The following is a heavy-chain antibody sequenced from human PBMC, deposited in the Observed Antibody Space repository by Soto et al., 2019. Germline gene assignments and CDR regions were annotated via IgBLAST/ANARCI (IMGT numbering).Heavy chain of an antibody. CDR1: GFIFSEST. CDR3: VKQAHGLDGVAFDY. CDR2: VSTSGGST. D-gene: IGHD2-15*01. J-gene: IGHJ4*02. Sequence: GGSLRLSCSASGFIFSESTIYWVRQVPGKGLEAISAVSTSGGSTYYADSVKDRFTTSRDNSKNTLFLQMGSLRPEDTAIYYCVKQAHGLDGVAFDYWGQGTQVTVSS. V-gene: IGHV3-64D*06.